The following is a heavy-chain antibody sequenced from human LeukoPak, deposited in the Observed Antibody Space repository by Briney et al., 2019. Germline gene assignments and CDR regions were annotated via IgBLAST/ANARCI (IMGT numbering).Heavy chain of an antibody. CDR2: ISGGGGSK. J-gene: IGHJ4*02. CDR1: GLTFNNYA. D-gene: IGHD1-7*01. Sequence: GGSLRLSCAVSGLTFNNYAMSWVRQAPGKGLEWVSGISGGGGSKYYADSVKGRFTISRDNSKNTLYLQMNRLRAEDTAVYYCAKGRRAPLVGTITKSSIDYWGQGTLVTVSS. CDR3: AKGRRAPLVGTITKSSIDY. V-gene: IGHV3-23*01.